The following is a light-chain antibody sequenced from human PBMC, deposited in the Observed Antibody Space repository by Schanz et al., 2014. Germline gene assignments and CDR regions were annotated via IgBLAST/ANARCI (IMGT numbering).Light chain of an antibody. CDR1: SSDVGGYDF. V-gene: IGLV2-11*01. Sequence: QSALTQPRSVSGSPGQSVTISCTGTSSDVGGYDFVSWYQQHPGKAPKLMIYDVSQRPSGVPDRFSGSKSGNTASMTISGLQAEDEADYYCSSYATTNTLVFGGGTKLTVL. CDR2: DVS. CDR3: SSYATTNTLV. J-gene: IGLJ2*01.